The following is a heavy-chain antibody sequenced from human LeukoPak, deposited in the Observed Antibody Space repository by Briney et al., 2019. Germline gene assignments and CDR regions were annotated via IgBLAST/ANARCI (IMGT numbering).Heavy chain of an antibody. CDR3: ARVRSEPDYGDYLFDP. D-gene: IGHD4-17*01. Sequence: SETLSLTCAVYGGSFSGYYWSWIRQPPGKGLEWIGEINHSGSTNYNPSLKSRVTISVDTSKNQFSLKLSSMTAADTAVYYCARVRSEPDYGDYLFDPWGQGTLVTVSS. V-gene: IGHV4-34*01. J-gene: IGHJ5*02. CDR2: INHSGST. CDR1: GGSFSGYY.